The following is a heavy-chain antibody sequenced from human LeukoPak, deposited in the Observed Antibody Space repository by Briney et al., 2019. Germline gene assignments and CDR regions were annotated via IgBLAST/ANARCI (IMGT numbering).Heavy chain of an antibody. J-gene: IGHJ4*02. CDR3: ARDSYYYAGDY. V-gene: IGHV3-23*01. CDR1: GFTFSSYG. Sequence: PGGTLRLSCAASGFTFSSYGMSWVRQAPGKGLEWVSAIGGSGGRTYYADSVKGRFTISRDNAKNSLYLQMNSLRAEDTAVYYCARDSYYYAGDYWGQGTLVTVSS. CDR2: IGGSGGRT. D-gene: IGHD2/OR15-2a*01.